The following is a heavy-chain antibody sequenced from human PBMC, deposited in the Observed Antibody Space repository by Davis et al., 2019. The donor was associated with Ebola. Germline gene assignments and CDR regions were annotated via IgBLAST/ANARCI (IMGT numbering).Heavy chain of an antibody. V-gene: IGHV6-1*01. D-gene: IGHD5-12*01. CDR1: GDSVSGSSGA. CDR2: TYYSSKWYN. J-gene: IGHJ4*02. CDR3: ARGWIRSAFDQ. Sequence: HSQTHSLTCAISGDSVSGSSGAWNWIRQSPSRGLEWLGRTYYSSKWYNESALSVKSRMIISADTAKNQLSLHLKSVTPEDTAVYYCARGWIRSAFDQWGQGTLVTVSS.